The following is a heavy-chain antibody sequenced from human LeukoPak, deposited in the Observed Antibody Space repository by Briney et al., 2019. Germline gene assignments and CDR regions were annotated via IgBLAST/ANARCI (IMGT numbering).Heavy chain of an antibody. Sequence: GGSLRLSCAASAFTFRSYGMHWVRQAPGKGLEWVAFIRYDGSNKYYADSVKGRFTISRDNSKNTLNLQMNSLRAEDTAVYYCAKDPTHYRVWDYYETIGLSYWGQGTLVTVSS. CDR2: IRYDGSNK. V-gene: IGHV3-30*02. D-gene: IGHD3-22*01. CDR1: AFTFRSYG. J-gene: IGHJ4*02. CDR3: AKDPTHYRVWDYYETIGLSY.